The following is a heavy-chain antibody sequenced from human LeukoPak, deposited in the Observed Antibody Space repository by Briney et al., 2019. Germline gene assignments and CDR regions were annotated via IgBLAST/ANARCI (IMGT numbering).Heavy chain of an antibody. CDR2: ISAYNGNT. D-gene: IGHD5-12*01. CDR1: GYTFTSYG. V-gene: IGHV1-18*01. Sequence: GASVKVSCKASGYTFTSYGISWVRQAPGQGLEWTGWISAYNGNTNYAQKLQGRVTMTTDTSTSTAYMELRSLRSDDTAVYYCARGGYSGYLADNWFDPWGQGTLVTVSS. J-gene: IGHJ5*02. CDR3: ARGGYSGYLADNWFDP.